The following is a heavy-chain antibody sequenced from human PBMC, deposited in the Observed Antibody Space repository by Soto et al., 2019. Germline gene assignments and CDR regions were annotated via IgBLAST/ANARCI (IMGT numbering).Heavy chain of an antibody. D-gene: IGHD3-22*01. V-gene: IGHV3-33*01. CDR1: GFTFISYG. Sequence: GGSLRLSCAASGFTFISYGMHWVRQAPGKGLEWVAVIWYDGSNKYYADSVKGRFTISRDNSKNTLYLQMNSLRAEDTAVYYCARMPYYYDSSGYYYGVDYWGQGTLVTVSS. J-gene: IGHJ4*02. CDR2: IWYDGSNK. CDR3: ARMPYYYDSSGYYYGVDY.